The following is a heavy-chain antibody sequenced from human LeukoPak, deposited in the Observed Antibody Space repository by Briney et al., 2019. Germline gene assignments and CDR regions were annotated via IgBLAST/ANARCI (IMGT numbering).Heavy chain of an antibody. CDR1: GFTFSSYG. D-gene: IGHD6-13*01. J-gene: IGHJ5*02. CDR3: AKAGFSSSWSKPDNWFDP. CDR2: ISGSDGST. V-gene: IGHV3-23*01. Sequence: GGTLRLSCAASGFTFSSYGLSWVRQAPGKGLEWVSAISGSDGSTYYADSVKGRFTISRDNSKNTLYLQMNSLRAEDTAVYYCAKAGFSSSWSKPDNWFDPWGQGTLVTVSS.